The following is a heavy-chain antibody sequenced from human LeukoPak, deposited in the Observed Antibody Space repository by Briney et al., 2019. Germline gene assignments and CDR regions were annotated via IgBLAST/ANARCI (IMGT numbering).Heavy chain of an antibody. D-gene: IGHD1-26*01. CDR3: ARDPSKPRLGNNWFDP. CDR1: GGTFSSYA. CDR2: IIPILGIA. V-gene: IGHV1-69*04. Sequence: GASVKVSCKASGGTFSSYAISWVRQAPGHRLEGMGRIIPILGIANYAQRFQGRVTITADKSTSTAYMELSSLRSEDTAVYYCARDPSKPRLGNNWFDPWGQGTLVTVSS. J-gene: IGHJ5*02.